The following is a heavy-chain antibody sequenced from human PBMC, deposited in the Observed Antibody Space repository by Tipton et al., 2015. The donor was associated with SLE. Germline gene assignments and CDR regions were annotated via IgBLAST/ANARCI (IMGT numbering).Heavy chain of an antibody. Sequence: TLSLTCSVTGYSISSGYYWGWIRQPPGRGLEWIGSFHHKGSSYYSPSLGSRVTISGDTSRNQFPLKLSSVTAADTAVYYCAREADRGYFDLWGRGTLVTVSS. V-gene: IGHV4-38-2*02. J-gene: IGHJ2*01. CDR3: AREADRGYFDL. CDR1: GYSISSGYY. D-gene: IGHD2-15*01. CDR2: FHHKGSS.